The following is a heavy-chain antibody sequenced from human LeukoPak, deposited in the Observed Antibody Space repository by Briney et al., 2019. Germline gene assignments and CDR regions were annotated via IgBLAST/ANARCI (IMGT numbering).Heavy chain of an antibody. CDR1: GFTVSSNY. CDR3: ASRLGIKSSSDY. V-gene: IGHV3-53*01. Sequence: GGSLRLSCAASGFTVSSNYMSWVRQAPGKGLEWVSVIYSGGSTYYADSVKGRFTISRDNSKNTLYLQMNSLRAEDTAVYYCASRLGIKSSSDYWGQGTLVTVSS. CDR2: IYSGGST. J-gene: IGHJ4*02. D-gene: IGHD7-27*01.